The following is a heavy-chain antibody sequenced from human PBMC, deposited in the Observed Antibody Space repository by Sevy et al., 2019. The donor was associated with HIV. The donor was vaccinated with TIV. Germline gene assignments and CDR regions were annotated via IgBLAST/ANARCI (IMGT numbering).Heavy chain of an antibody. CDR3: AREVPSGWYGAAIYYYYYYMDV. Sequence: GGSLRLSCAASGFTFSSYWMSWVRQAPGKGLEWVANIKQDGSEKYYVDSVKGRFTISRDKAKNSLYLQMNSLRAEDTAVYYCAREVPSGWYGAAIYYYYYYMDVWGKGTTVTVSS. V-gene: IGHV3-7*03. CDR1: GFTFSSYW. J-gene: IGHJ6*03. CDR2: IKQDGSEK. D-gene: IGHD6-19*01.